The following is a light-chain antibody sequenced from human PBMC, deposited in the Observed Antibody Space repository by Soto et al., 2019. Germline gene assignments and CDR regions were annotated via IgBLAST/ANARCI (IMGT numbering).Light chain of an antibody. CDR2: GAS. Sequence: EIVLTQSPATLSLSPGESATLSCRASQSVSSNVAWYQQKPGQAPRLLIYGASNRATGIPARFSGSGSGTDFSLPISNLEPEDFAVYYCQLRNSWFNFRQGTKLEIK. V-gene: IGKV3-11*01. CDR3: QLRNSWFN. J-gene: IGKJ2*01. CDR1: QSVSSN.